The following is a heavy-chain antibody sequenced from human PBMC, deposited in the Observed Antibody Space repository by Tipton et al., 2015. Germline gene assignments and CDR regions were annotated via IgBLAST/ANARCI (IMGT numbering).Heavy chain of an antibody. V-gene: IGHV4-39*01. Sequence: TLSLTCTVSGGSISNSNYYWGWIRQPPGKGLEWIGSIYYSGSTYYNPSLKSRVTISVDTSKIQFSLKLSSVTAADTAVYYCARLDTVTTELDYWGQGTLVTVSS. CDR3: ARLDTVTTELDY. J-gene: IGHJ4*02. D-gene: IGHD4-17*01. CDR1: GGSISNSNYY. CDR2: IYYSGST.